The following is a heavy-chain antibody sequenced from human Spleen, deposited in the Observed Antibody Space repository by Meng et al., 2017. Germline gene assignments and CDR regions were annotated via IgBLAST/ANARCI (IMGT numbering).Heavy chain of an antibody. CDR1: GGSISSGGYY. D-gene: IGHD4-11*01. J-gene: IGHJ4*02. Sequence: GQLQESGPGLVKPFQALSLTCTVSGGSISSGGYYWTWIRQPPGKGLEWIGEINHSGSTNYNPSLESRATISVDTSQNNLSLKLSSVTAADSAVYYCARGPTTMAHDFDYWGQGTLVTVSS. V-gene: IGHV4-61*03. CDR2: INHSGST. CDR3: ARGPTTMAHDFDY.